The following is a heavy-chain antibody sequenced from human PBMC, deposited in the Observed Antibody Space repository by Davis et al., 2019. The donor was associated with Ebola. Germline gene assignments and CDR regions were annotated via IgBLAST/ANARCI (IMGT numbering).Heavy chain of an antibody. D-gene: IGHD6-13*01. CDR2: MNPNSGNT. J-gene: IGHJ4*02. CDR3: ARGVGAAGDY. CDR1: GYSFSSND. V-gene: IGHV1-8*02. Sequence: ASVKVSCKASGYSFSSNDINWVRQATGQGLEWMGWMNPNSGNTAYAQKFQGRVTMTRDTSISTAYMELSSLGSEDTAVYYCARGVGAAGDYWGQGTLVTVSS.